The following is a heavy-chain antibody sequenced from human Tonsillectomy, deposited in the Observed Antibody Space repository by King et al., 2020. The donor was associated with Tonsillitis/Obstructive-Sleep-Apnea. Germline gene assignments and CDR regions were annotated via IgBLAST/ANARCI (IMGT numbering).Heavy chain of an antibody. J-gene: IGHJ4*02. CDR1: GFSVSTTY. D-gene: IGHD3-10*01. CDR3: AREGNFYGSGSYLNYFDS. V-gene: IGHV3-66*01. CDR2: IYSGGST. Sequence: VQLVESGGGLVQPGGSLRLSCAASGFSVSTTYMVWVRQAPGKGLEGVSVIYSGGSTFFSGSVKGRFTISRDIAENTVYLQMSSLRVEDTAVYYCAREGNFYGSGSYLNYFDSWGQGTLVTVSS.